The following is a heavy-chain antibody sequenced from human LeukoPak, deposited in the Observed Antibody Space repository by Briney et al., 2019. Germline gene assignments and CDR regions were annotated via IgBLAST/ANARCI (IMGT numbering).Heavy chain of an antibody. CDR2: IKEDGSDK. CDR3: ARHSDRRDDY. J-gene: IGHJ4*02. V-gene: IGHV3-7*05. CDR1: GFTFSDYR. Sequence: PGGSLRLSCTASGFTFSDYRMSWVRQAPGKGLEWVATIKEDGSDKYYVDSVKGRFIISRDNARNSLFLQMSSLQAEDTAVYYCARHSDRRDDYWGQGTLVTVSS.